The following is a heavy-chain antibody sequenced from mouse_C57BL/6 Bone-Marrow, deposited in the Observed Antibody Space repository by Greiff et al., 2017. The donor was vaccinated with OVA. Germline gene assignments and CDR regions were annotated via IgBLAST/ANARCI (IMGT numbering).Heavy chain of an antibody. CDR3: ARCPYYYGSSPLDY. V-gene: IGHV1-50*01. CDR1: GYTFTSYW. CDR2: IDPSDSYT. D-gene: IGHD1-1*01. J-gene: IGHJ2*02. Sequence: QVQLQQPGAELVKPGASVKLSCKASGYTFTSYWMQWVKQRPGQGLEWIGEIDPSDSYTNYTQKFKGKATLTVDTSSSTAYMQLSSLTSEDSAVYYCARCPYYYGSSPLDYWGQGTSLTVSS.